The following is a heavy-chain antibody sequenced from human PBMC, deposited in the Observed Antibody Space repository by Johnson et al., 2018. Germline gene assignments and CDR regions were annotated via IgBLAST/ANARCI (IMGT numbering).Heavy chain of an antibody. D-gene: IGHD5-18*01. J-gene: IGHJ4*02. CDR3: ARVAGGYSYGY. Sequence: EVQLVESGGGLVQPGGSLRLSCAASGFTFSSYWMHWVRQAPGKGLVWVSRINSDGSSTSYADSGKGRFTISRDNAKNKLYLQRTSLRAEDTAVYYCARVAGGYSYGYWGQGTLVTVSS. CDR1: GFTFSSYW. CDR2: INSDGSST. V-gene: IGHV3-74*01.